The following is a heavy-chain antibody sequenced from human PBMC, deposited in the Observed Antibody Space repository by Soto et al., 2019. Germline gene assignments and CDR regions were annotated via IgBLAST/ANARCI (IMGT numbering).Heavy chain of an antibody. Sequence: PSETLSLTCTVSGGSMTSITYYWGWIRQPPGKGLEWIGNIFYTGTTYYSASLKSRVTIAVDPSKNHFSLNLTSVTAADTAVYYCARLPRTPTGLRFDPWGQGILVTV. CDR1: GGSMTSITYY. CDR2: IFYTGTT. CDR3: ARLPRTPTGLRFDP. D-gene: IGHD3-9*01. J-gene: IGHJ5*02. V-gene: IGHV4-39*01.